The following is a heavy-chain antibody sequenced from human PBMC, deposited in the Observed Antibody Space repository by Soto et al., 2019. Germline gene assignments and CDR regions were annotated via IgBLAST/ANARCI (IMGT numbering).Heavy chain of an antibody. CDR2: IYPGDSDT. CDR1: GYSFTSYW. J-gene: IGHJ3*02. CDR3: ATNGKDYGGNLAAFDI. Sequence: GASLKISCQGSGYSFTSYWIGWVRQMPGKGLEWMGIIYPGDSDTRYSPSFQGQVTISADKSISTAYLQWSSLKGSDTAMYYCATNGKDYGGNLAAFDIWGQGTMVTVSS. V-gene: IGHV5-51*01. D-gene: IGHD4-17*01.